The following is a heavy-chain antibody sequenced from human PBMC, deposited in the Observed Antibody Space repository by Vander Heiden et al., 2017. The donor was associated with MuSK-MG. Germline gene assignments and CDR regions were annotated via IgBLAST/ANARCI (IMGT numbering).Heavy chain of an antibody. D-gene: IGHD2-8*02. CDR1: GFTFSSLA. CDR3: VEETSEYWLQNGMDI. J-gene: IGHJ6*01. Sequence: EVLLLESGGGLVQPGGSLRLSCAASGFTFSSLAMSWVRPNPGKGLDCVSGISGRGDTTYFAVVVKGRFTISRDNSKDTLYLQMNSLRVDDTAVYFCVEETSEYWLQNGMDICGLG. V-gene: IGHV3-23*01. CDR2: ISGRGDTT.